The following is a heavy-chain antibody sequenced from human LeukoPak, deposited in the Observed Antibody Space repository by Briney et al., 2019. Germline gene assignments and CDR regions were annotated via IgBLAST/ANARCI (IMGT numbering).Heavy chain of an antibody. CDR3: ARKRRDGYNPFDS. J-gene: IGHJ4*02. Sequence: PSETLSLTCTVSGDTVRSSSYYWGWIRQPPGKGLEWIGSVHSSGSTYYNLSLKGRVTISVDTSKNQFSLKLSSVTAADTALYYCARKRRDGYNPFDSWGQGTLVTVSS. V-gene: IGHV4-39*01. CDR2: VHSSGST. D-gene: IGHD5-24*01. CDR1: GDTVRSSSYY.